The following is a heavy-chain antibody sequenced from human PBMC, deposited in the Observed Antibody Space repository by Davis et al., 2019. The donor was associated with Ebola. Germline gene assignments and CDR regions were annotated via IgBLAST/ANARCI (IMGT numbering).Heavy chain of an antibody. J-gene: IGHJ4*02. CDR1: GGTFSSYA. Sequence: SVKVSCKASGGTFSSYAISWVRQAPGQGLEWMGGIIPIFGTANYAQKFQGRVTITADESTSTAYMELSSLRSEDTAVYYCARGLSDSDYVWGSYRNWGQGTLVTVSS. D-gene: IGHD3-16*02. CDR3: ARGLSDSDYVWGSYRN. V-gene: IGHV1-69*13. CDR2: IIPIFGTA.